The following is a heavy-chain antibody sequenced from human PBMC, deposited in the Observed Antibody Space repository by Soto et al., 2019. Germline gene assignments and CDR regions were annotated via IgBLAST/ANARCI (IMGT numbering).Heavy chain of an antibody. CDR2: INHSGST. V-gene: IGHV4-34*01. CDR1: VGSCSGYY. J-gene: IGHJ6*02. CDR3: ARELYGLYYYYGMDV. Sequence: SETLSLTGAVYVGSCSGYYWSWIRQPPGKGLEWIGEINHSGSTNYNPSLKSRVTISVDTSKNQFSLKLSSVTAADTAVYYCARELYGLYYYYGMDVWGQGTTVTVSS. D-gene: IGHD1-26*01.